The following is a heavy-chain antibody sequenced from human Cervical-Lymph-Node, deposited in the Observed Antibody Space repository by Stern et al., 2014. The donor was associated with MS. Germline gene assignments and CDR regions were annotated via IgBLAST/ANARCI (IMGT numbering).Heavy chain of an antibody. J-gene: IGHJ4*02. CDR1: GLTFSSYG. V-gene: IGHV3-30*18. CDR2: ISYDGSNK. CDR3: AKDLTMIVVVITH. Sequence: VQLVESGGGVVQPGRSLRLSCAASGLTFSSYGMHWVRPAPGKGLEWVAVISYDGSNKYYADSVKGRFTISRDNSKNTLYLQMNSLRAEDTAVYYCAKDLTMIVVVITHWGQGTLVTVSS. D-gene: IGHD3-22*01.